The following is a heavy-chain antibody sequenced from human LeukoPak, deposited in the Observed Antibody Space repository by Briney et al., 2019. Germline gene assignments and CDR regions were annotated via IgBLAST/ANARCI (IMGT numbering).Heavy chain of an antibody. CDR3: ASPRIVGATAYDY. Sequence: PGGSLRLSCAASGFAFSTYAMHWVRQAPRKGLEWMSSISYNGNNKDYAVSVKGRFTISRDNSKNTLYLQMNSLRAEDTAVYYCASPRIVGATAYDYWGQGTLVTVSS. J-gene: IGHJ4*02. CDR2: ISYNGNNK. V-gene: IGHV3-30-3*01. CDR1: GFAFSTYA. D-gene: IGHD1-26*01.